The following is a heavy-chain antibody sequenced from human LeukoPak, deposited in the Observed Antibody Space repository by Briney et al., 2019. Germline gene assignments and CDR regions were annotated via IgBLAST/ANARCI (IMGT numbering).Heavy chain of an antibody. CDR1: GFTFSSYE. CDR2: ISSSSSYI. J-gene: IGHJ6*03. CDR3: AKEGFAASGGYYYYYMDV. V-gene: IGHV3-21*01. Sequence: GGSLRLSCAASGFTFSSYEMNWVRQTPGKGLEWVSSISSSSSYIYYADSVKGRFTISRDNSKNTLYLQMNSLRAEDTAVYYCAKEGFAASGGYYYYYMDVWGKGTTVTISS. D-gene: IGHD2-15*01.